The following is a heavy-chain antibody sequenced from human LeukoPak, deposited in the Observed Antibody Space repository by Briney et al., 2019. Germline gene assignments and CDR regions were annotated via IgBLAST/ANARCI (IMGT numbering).Heavy chain of an antibody. V-gene: IGHV3-21*04. D-gene: IGHD3-10*01. CDR1: GFTFSSYS. Sequence: GGSLRLSCAASGFTFSSYSMNWVRQAPGEGLEWVSSISYSSGYIYYADSVKGRFTISRDNAKNSLYLVMNSLRAEDTAFYYCARVQDRYYSGSGFDYWGQGTLVTVSS. CDR2: ISYSSGYI. CDR3: ARVQDRYYSGSGFDY. J-gene: IGHJ4*02.